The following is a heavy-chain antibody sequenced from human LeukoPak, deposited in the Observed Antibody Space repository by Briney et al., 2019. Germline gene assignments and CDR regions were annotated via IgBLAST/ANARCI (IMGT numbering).Heavy chain of an antibody. J-gene: IGHJ5*02. D-gene: IGHD2-2*01. CDR3: ATPQLGGEGYWFDP. CDR2: FDPEDGET. Sequence: ASVKVSCKVSGYTLTELSMHWVRQAPGKGLEWMGGFDPEDGETIYAQKFQGRVTMTEVTSTDTAYMELSSLRSEDTAVYYCATPQLGGEGYWFDPWGQGTLVTVSS. V-gene: IGHV1-24*01. CDR1: GYTLTELS.